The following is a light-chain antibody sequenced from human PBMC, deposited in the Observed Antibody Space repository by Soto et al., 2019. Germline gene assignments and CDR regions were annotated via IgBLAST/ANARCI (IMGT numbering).Light chain of an antibody. Sequence: QSVLTQPASVSGSPGQSITISCTGTSSDLGSYDLVSWYQQHPGKAPKLIIYEATKRPSGVSSRFSGSKSGNTASLTISGLQAEDEADYHCCSYAGTSSYVFGTGTKVTVL. J-gene: IGLJ1*01. CDR3: CSYAGTSSYV. CDR1: SSDLGSYDL. CDR2: EAT. V-gene: IGLV2-23*01.